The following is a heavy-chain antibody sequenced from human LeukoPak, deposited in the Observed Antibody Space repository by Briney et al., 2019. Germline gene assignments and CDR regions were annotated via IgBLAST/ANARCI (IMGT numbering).Heavy chain of an antibody. CDR3: ARRSGTGISSY. V-gene: IGHV4-34*01. CDR2: INHSGST. Sequence: SETLSLTCAVYGGSFSGYYWSWIRQPPGRGLEWIGEINHSGSTNYDPSLKSRVTISVDTSKNQFSLKLSSVTAADTAVYYCARRSGTGISSYWGQGTLVTVSS. J-gene: IGHJ4*02. D-gene: IGHD1/OR15-1a*01. CDR1: GGSFSGYY.